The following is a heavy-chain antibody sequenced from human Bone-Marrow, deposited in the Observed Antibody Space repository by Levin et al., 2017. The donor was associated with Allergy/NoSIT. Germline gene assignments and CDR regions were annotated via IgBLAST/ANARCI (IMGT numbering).Heavy chain of an antibody. CDR3: ARTTTGYGTSWYDGSDI. Sequence: SGPTLVKPTQTLTLTCTFSGFSLSDSGMCVTWIRQPPGKALEWLALIHWDDDKYYNTSLETRLTISKDTSKNQVFLTMTNMDPVDTATYYCARTTTGYGTSWYDGSDIWGQGTMVTVSS. V-gene: IGHV2-70*01. D-gene: IGHD6-13*01. CDR2: IHWDDDK. J-gene: IGHJ3*02. CDR1: GFSLSDSGMC.